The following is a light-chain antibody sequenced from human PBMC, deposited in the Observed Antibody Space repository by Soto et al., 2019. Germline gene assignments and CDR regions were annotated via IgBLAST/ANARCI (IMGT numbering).Light chain of an antibody. V-gene: IGKV1-5*03. Sequence: DIQMTQSPSTLSASVGDRVTITCRASQSISGWLAWYQQKPGKAPKLLIYKASNLESGVPSRFSGSGSGTEFTLTISSLQPDDIATYYCQQYNSYWSFGEGTKVEIK. J-gene: IGKJ1*01. CDR2: KAS. CDR3: QQYNSYWS. CDR1: QSISGW.